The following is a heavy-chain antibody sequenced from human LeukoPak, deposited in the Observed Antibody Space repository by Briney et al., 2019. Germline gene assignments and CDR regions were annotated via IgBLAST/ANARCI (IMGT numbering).Heavy chain of an antibody. CDR2: IRYDGSNK. D-gene: IGHD3-10*01. Sequence: GGSLRLSCAASGFTFSSYGMHWVRQAPGKGLEWVAFIRYDGSNKYYADSVKGRFTISRDSSKNTLYLQMNSLRAEDTAVYYCVPHGDYYGSGSPYFDYWGQGTLVTVSS. CDR1: GFTFSSYG. J-gene: IGHJ4*02. V-gene: IGHV3-30*02. CDR3: VPHGDYYGSGSPYFDY.